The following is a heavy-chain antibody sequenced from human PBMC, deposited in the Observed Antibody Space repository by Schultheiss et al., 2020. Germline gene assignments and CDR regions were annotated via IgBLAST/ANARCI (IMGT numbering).Heavy chain of an antibody. D-gene: IGHD2-15*01. Sequence: GGSLRLSCAASGFTFSNAWMNWVRQAPGKGLEWVAVISYDGSNKYYADSVKGRFTISRDNAKNSLYLQMNSLRAEDTAVYYCARSGRSGLRRPVVAADYWGQGTLVTVSS. CDR3: ARSGRSGLRRPVVAADY. V-gene: IGHV3-30*03. CDR1: GFTFSNAW. CDR2: ISYDGSNK. J-gene: IGHJ4*02.